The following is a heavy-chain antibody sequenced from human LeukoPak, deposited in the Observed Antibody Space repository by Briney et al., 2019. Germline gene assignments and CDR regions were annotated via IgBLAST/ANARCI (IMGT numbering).Heavy chain of an antibody. J-gene: IGHJ4*01. CDR1: GYTFTSYG. V-gene: IGHV1-18*01. D-gene: IGHD4-17*01. Sequence: ASVTVSFKASGYTFTSYGISWVRQAPGQGLEWMGWISAYNGNTNYAQKLQGRVTMTTAPSTSTAYMELTSLRSDDTAVYYCATDIPGDEAVGVGYWGQGTLVTVSS. CDR3: ATDIPGDEAVGVGY. CDR2: ISAYNGNT.